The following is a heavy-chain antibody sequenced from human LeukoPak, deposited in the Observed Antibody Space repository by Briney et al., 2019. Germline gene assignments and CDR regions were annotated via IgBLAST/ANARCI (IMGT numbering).Heavy chain of an antibody. D-gene: IGHD3-22*01. J-gene: IGHJ4*02. CDR1: GGSISSSSYY. CDR2: IYYSGST. V-gene: IGHV4-39*01. CDR3: TRVLLDSFDSNGYPDY. Sequence: SETLSLTCTVSGGSISSSSYYWGWIRQPPGKGLEWIGSIYYSGSTYYNPSLKSRVTISVDTSKNQFSLKLNSVTAADTAVYYCTRVLLDSFDSNGYPDYWGQGALVTVSS.